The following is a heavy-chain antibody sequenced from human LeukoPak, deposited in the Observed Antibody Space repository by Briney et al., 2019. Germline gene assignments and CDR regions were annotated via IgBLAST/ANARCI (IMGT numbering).Heavy chain of an antibody. Sequence: ASVKVSCKASGYTFTGYYMHWVRQAPGQGLEWMGWINPNSGGTNYAQKFQGGVTMTRDTSISTAYMELSRLRSDDTAVYYCARSDSPRVVPAAISPTDYWGQGTLVTVSS. CDR2: INPNSGGT. V-gene: IGHV1-2*02. CDR3: ARSDSPRVVPAAISPTDY. D-gene: IGHD2-2*01. CDR1: GYTFTGYY. J-gene: IGHJ4*02.